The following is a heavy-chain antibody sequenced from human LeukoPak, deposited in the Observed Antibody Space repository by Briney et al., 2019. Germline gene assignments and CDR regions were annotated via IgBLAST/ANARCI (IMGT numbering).Heavy chain of an antibody. D-gene: IGHD6-19*01. J-gene: IGHJ4*02. Sequence: GGSLRLSCAASGFTSSSYAMSWVRQAPGKGLEWVSAISGSGGSTYYADSVKGRFTISRDNSKNTLYLQMNSLRAEDTAVYYCAKTPRAKYSSGWYGNYWGQGTLVTVSS. CDR3: AKTPRAKYSSGWYGNY. CDR2: ISGSGGST. V-gene: IGHV3-23*01. CDR1: GFTSSSYA.